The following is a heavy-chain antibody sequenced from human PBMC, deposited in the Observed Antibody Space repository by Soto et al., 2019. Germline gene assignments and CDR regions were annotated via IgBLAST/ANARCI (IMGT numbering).Heavy chain of an antibody. CDR2: IYCDDDK. J-gene: IGHJ4*02. CDR3: AHRPVRGGPPDY. D-gene: IGHD3-10*01. V-gene: IGHV2-5*02. Sequence: QITLKESGPTLVKPTQTLTLTCTFSGFSLSSSGVNVGWIRQPPGKALEWLALIYCDDDKRYSPSLKSRLTITKDTSKNQVVLTMTNMDPVDTATYYCAHRPVRGGPPDYWGQGTLVTVSS. CDR1: GFSLSSSGVN.